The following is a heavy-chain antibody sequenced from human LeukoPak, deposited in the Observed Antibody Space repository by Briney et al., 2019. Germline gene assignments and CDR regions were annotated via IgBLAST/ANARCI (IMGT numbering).Heavy chain of an antibody. CDR3: ARDVPSNYYDSSGILGLIDY. V-gene: IGHV1-18*04. CDR1: GYTFTGYY. J-gene: IGHJ4*02. Sequence: ASVKVSCKASGYTFTGYYMHWVRQAPGQGLEWMGWISAYNGNTNYAQKLQGRVTMTTDTSTSTAYMELRSLRSDDTAVYYCARDVPSNYYDSSGILGLIDYWGQGTLVTVSS. D-gene: IGHD3-22*01. CDR2: ISAYNGNT.